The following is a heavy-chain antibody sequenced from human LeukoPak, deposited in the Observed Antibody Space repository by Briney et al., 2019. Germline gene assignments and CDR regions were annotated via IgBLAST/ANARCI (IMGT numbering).Heavy chain of an antibody. CDR2: INPNSGGT. V-gene: IGHV1-2*06. CDR3: ARAGYSSSWYYFDY. J-gene: IGHJ4*02. CDR1: GYTFTGYY. D-gene: IGHD6-13*01. Sequence: ASVKVSCKAPGYTFTGYYMHWVRQAPGQGLEWMGRINPNSGGTNYAQKFQGRVTMTRDTSISTAYMELSRLRSDDTAVYYCARAGYSSSWYYFDYWGQGTLVTVSS.